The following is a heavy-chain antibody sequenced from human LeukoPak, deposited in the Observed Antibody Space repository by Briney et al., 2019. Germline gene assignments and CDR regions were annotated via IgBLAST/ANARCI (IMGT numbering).Heavy chain of an antibody. CDR3: ASIVAVTTSGYFDY. V-gene: IGHV3-74*01. CDR1: GFSLSGYW. J-gene: IGHJ4*02. CDR2: IKSDGSST. D-gene: IGHD4-17*01. Sequence: GGSLRLSCAASGFSLSGYWMHWVRQSPGKGLVWVSRIKSDGSSTSYADSVKGRFTISRDNSKNTLYLQMNSLRAEDTAVYYCASIVAVTTSGYFDYWGQGTLVTVSS.